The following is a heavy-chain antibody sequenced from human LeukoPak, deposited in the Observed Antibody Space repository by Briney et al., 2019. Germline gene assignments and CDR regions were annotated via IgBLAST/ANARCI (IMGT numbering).Heavy chain of an antibody. CDR1: GFTFSSYA. CDR2: ISYDGSNK. Sequence: GRSLRLSCAASGFTFSSYAMHWVRQAPGKGLEWVAVISYDGSNKYYADSVKGRFTISRDNSKNTLYLQMNSLRAEDTAVYYCARDRDSSWDTNWFDPWGQGTLVTVSS. CDR3: ARDRDSSWDTNWFDP. J-gene: IGHJ5*02. V-gene: IGHV3-30*04. D-gene: IGHD6-13*01.